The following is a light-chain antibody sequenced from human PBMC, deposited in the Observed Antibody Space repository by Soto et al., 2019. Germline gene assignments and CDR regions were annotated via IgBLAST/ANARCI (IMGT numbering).Light chain of an antibody. J-gene: IGKJ1*01. V-gene: IGKV1-5*01. Sequence: DIEMTQSPSTLSASVGDRLTITCRASQTIRRWLAWYQQRPGKAPKVLIYDASTLESGVPARFSGSGSETEFTLTISSLQPEDSATYYCQHYNSDPWTFGQGNKV. CDR2: DAS. CDR1: QTIRRW. CDR3: QHYNSDPWT.